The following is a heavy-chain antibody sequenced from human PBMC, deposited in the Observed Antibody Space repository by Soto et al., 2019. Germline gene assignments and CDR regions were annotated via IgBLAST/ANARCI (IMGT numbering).Heavy chain of an antibody. CDR2: ITKGGETT. CDR1: GFIFTDYS. V-gene: IGHV3-11*01. Sequence: QVQLVESGGGLVEPGGSLRLSCAASGFIFTDYSLTWIRQAPGKGLEWISYITKGGETTQHADSVKGRFTISRDNAKKVLFLQMNSLRAEDTAVYYCARDPQRRDGYNLDSWGRGTLVTVSS. CDR3: ARDPQRRDGYNLDS. J-gene: IGHJ4*02. D-gene: IGHD5-12*01.